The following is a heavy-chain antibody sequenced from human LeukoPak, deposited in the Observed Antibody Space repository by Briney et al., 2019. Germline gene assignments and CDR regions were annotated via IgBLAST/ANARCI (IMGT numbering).Heavy chain of an antibody. V-gene: IGHV3-33*01. CDR1: GFTFSSYG. J-gene: IGHJ4*02. CDR2: IWYDGSNK. CDR3: ARGSTFKDY. D-gene: IGHD1-26*01. Sequence: GGSLRLSCAASGFTFSSYGMHWVRQAPGKGLEWVAVIWYDGSNKYYVDSVKGRFTISRNNSKNTLYLQMKSLRAEDTAVYYCARGSTFKDYWGQGTLVTVSS.